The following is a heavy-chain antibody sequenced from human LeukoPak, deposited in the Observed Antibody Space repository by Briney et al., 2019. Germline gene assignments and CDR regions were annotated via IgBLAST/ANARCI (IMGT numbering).Heavy chain of an antibody. CDR2: IYSGGKT. CDR1: GFTFSDYW. J-gene: IGHJ4*02. Sequence: GGSLRLSCAASGFTFSDYWMSWVRQAPGKGLEWVSFIYSGGKTHSSDSVKGRFTISRDNSKNTLYLQMSSLRAEDTAICYCARRAGEYSHPYDYWGQGTLVTVSS. D-gene: IGHD2-15*01. CDR3: ARRAGEYSHPYDY. V-gene: IGHV3-53*01.